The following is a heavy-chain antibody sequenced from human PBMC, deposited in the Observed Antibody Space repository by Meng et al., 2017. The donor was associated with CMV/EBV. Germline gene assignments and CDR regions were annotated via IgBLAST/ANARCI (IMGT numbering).Heavy chain of an antibody. CDR1: GFTFSSYW. V-gene: IGHV3-74*01. J-gene: IGHJ6*02. CDR3: ARGAFIVGATRYYGMDV. D-gene: IGHD1-26*01. CDR2: INSDGSST. Sequence: GGSLRLSCAASGFTFSSYWMHWVRQAPGKGLVWVSRINSDGSSTSYADSVKGRFTISRDNAKNSLYLQMNSLRAEDTAVYYCARGAFIVGATRYYGMDVWGQGTTVTVSS.